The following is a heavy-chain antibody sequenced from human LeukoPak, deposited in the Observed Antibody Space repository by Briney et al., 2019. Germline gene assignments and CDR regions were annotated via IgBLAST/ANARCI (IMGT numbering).Heavy chain of an antibody. CDR1: GYTFTGYY. D-gene: IGHD2-21*02. J-gene: IGHJ4*02. V-gene: IGHV1-2*02. CDR3: ARDRILAYCGGGCLYYFDY. CDR2: INPNSGGT. Sequence: ASVKVSCKASGYTFTGYYMHWVRQAPGQGLEWMGWINPNSGGTNYAQKFQGRVTMTRDTSISTAYMELSRLRSDDTAVYYCARDRILAYCGGGCLYYFDYWGQGTLVTVSS.